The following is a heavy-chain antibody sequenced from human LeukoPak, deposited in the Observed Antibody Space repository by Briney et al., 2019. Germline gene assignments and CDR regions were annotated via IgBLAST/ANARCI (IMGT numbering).Heavy chain of an antibody. D-gene: IGHD3-3*01. Sequence: GGSLRLSCAASGFTFSSYGMHWVRQAPGKGLEWVAFIRYDGSNKYYADSVKGRFTISRDNSKNTLYLQMNSLRAEDTAVYYCAKVPDTDFWSGFDAFDIWGQGTMVTVSS. J-gene: IGHJ3*02. V-gene: IGHV3-30*02. CDR1: GFTFSSYG. CDR2: IRYDGSNK. CDR3: AKVPDTDFWSGFDAFDI.